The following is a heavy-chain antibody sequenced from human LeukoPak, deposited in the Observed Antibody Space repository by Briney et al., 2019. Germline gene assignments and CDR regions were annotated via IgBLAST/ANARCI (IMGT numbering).Heavy chain of an antibody. V-gene: IGHV3-30-3*01. CDR2: ISLDGNNE. J-gene: IGHJ4*01. D-gene: IGHD1-1*01. Sequence: SCKVSGYTLTELSMHWVRQAPGKGLEWVAVISLDGNNEYYADSVKGRFSLSRDNSMNTLYLQLNSLRTEDTAMYYCARDLSGHWTYDYWGQGTLVTVSS. CDR3: ARDLSGHWTYDY. CDR1: GYTLTELS.